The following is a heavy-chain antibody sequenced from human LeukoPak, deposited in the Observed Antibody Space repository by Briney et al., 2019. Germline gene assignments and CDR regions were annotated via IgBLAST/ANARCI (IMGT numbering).Heavy chain of an antibody. CDR1: GFTFSTYV. CDR3: ARDMSV. V-gene: IGHV3-23*01. D-gene: IGHD3-16*01. Sequence: GGSLRLSCVASGFTFSTYVMSWVRQAPGKGLEWVADITGSGDTTSYAGSVEGRFTISRDNSKDMLYLQMNTLRVEDTAEYYCARDMSVWGQGATVTVSS. CDR2: ITGSGDTT. J-gene: IGHJ6*02.